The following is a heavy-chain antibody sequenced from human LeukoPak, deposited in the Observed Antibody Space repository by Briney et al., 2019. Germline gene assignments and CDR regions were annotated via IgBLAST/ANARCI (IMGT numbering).Heavy chain of an antibody. CDR3: ARVSSSSGWYVGFDY. J-gene: IGHJ4*02. D-gene: IGHD6-19*01. CDR1: GFTVSSNY. CDR2: IYSGGST. V-gene: IGHV3-66*01. Sequence: GSLRLSCAASGFTVSSNYMSWVRQAPGKGLEWVSVIYSGGSTYYADSVKGRFTISRDNSKNTLYLQMNSLRAEDTAVYYCARVSSSSGWYVGFDYWGQGTLVTVSS.